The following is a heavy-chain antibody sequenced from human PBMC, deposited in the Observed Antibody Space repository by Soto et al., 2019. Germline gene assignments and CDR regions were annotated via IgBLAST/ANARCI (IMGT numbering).Heavy chain of an antibody. CDR2: INPILSMS. CDR3: ATSYGSGYRAFDY. Sequence: QVQLVQSGAEVKKPGSSVKVSCKASGDTFSFYTINWVRQAPGLGLEWVGRINPILSMSNYAQKFQGRVTMTADKSTSTAYRELRSLRFEDTAIYYCATSYGSGYRAFDYWGQGALVTVSS. CDR1: GDTFSFYT. D-gene: IGHD3-10*01. J-gene: IGHJ4*02. V-gene: IGHV1-69*02.